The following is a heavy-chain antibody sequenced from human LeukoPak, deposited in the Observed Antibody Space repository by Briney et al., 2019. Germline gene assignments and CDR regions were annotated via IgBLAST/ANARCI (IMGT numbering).Heavy chain of an antibody. J-gene: IGHJ6*02. CDR2: TSSSSSTI. CDR1: GFTFSSYS. CDR3: ALNEPGTVDYVLPYYYGMDV. D-gene: IGHD4-17*01. V-gene: IGHV3-48*01. Sequence: HAGGSLRLSCAASGFTFSSYSMTWVRQAPGKGLEWVSYTSSSSSTIYYADSVKGRFTISRDNAKNSLYLQMNSLRAEDTAVYYCALNEPGTVDYVLPYYYGMDVWGQGTTVTVSS.